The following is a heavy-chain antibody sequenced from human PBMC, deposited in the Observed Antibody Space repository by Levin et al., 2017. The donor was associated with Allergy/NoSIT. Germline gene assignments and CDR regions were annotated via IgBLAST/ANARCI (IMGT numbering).Heavy chain of an antibody. V-gene: IGHV1-2*06. D-gene: IGHD7-27*01. J-gene: IGHJ4*02. CDR1: GYTFTNYY. Sequence: TGGSLRLSCKASGYTFTNYYIHWVRRAPGQGLEWMGRINPNSGGANFAQKFQDRLTLTRDTSISTAYMEVNRLTSDDTAVYYCTRAPNWLPFDYWGQGALVTVSS. CDR2: INPNSGGA. CDR3: TRAPNWLPFDY.